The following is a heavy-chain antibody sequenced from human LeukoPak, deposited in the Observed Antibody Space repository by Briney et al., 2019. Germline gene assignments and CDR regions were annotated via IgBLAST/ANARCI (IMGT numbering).Heavy chain of an antibody. V-gene: IGHV3-21*01. CDR1: GFTFSPFG. D-gene: IGHD2-15*01. CDR3: ARARLSGYCSGAKCYSGY. Sequence: PGGSLRLSCVASGFTFSPFGMNWVRQAPGKGLEWVSSISNTGSNTYYADSLKGRFTISRDNAKDSLYLQMNSLRADDTALYYCARARLSGYCSGAKCYSGYWGQGTLVTVSS. J-gene: IGHJ4*02. CDR2: ISNTGSNT.